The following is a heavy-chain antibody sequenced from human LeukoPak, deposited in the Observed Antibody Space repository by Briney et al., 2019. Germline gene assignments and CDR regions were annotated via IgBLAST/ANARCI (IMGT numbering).Heavy chain of an antibody. D-gene: IGHD1-26*01. CDR2: ISSSSSYI. CDR1: GFTFSSYS. Sequence: GGSLRLSGAASGFTFSSYSMNWVRQAPGKGLEWVSSISSSSSYIYYADSVKGRFTISRDNAKNSPYLQMNSLRAEDTAVYYCARPALGATTFPVDYWGQGTLVTVSS. CDR3: ARPALGATTFPVDY. V-gene: IGHV3-21*01. J-gene: IGHJ4*02.